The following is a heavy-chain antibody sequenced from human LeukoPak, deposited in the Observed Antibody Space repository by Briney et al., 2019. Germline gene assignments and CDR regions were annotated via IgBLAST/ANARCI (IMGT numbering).Heavy chain of an antibody. CDR2: ISDSGGIT. V-gene: IGHV3-23*01. Sequence: PGGSLRLSCAASGFIFSSYAMSWVRQAPGKGLEWVSLISDSGGITYYADSVKGRFTISRDNSKNTLYLQMNSLRAEDTAVYYCVKDGHNNGYHFDYWGQGSLVTVSS. J-gene: IGHJ4*02. CDR1: GFIFSSYA. CDR3: VKDGHNNGYHFDY. D-gene: IGHD3-22*01.